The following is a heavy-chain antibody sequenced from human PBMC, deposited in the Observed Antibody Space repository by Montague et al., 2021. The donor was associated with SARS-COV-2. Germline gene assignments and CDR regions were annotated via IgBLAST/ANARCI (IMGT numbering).Heavy chain of an antibody. J-gene: IGHJ2*01. D-gene: IGHD1-7*01. CDR2: ISSSSTYT. CDR1: GFRFSDYY. CDR3: SRGGGRYNWNYEGGFDL. Sequence: SLRLSCAASGFRFSDYYMSWIRQAPGKGPEWVSDISSSSTYTSSADSVKGRFPISRDNAKNSLYLHLNSLRAEDTAVYYCSRGGGRYNWNYEGGFDLWGRGTLVTVSS. V-gene: IGHV3-11*06.